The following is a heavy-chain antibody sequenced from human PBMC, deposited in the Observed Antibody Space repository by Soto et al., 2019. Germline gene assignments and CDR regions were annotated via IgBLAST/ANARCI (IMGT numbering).Heavy chain of an antibody. J-gene: IGHJ6*02. V-gene: IGHV3-9*01. CDR2: ISWSSGGI. CDR3: AKDMVHSSSWDRYYHYGMDV. D-gene: IGHD6-13*01. Sequence: PGGSLRLSCAASGFSFDDYAMHWVRQAPGKGLEWVSGISWSSGGIGYADSVKGRFTISRDNAKNSLYLQMNSLRAEDTALYYCAKDMVHSSSWDRYYHYGMDVWGQGTTVTVSS. CDR1: GFSFDDYA.